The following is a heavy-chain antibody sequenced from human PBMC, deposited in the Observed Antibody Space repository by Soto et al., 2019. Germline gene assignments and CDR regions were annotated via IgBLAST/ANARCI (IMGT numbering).Heavy chain of an antibody. CDR2: IYYGGKT. Sequence: ETLSLTCXLSGASITSTTYFWAWIRQPPGKGLEWVGSIYYGGKTHYNPSLKSRTTISVDRSRNQFSLQVSSVTAADTAVYYCAKNLPRTGRFDSWGQGTVVTVSS. V-gene: IGHV4-39*01. CDR3: AKNLPRTGRFDS. J-gene: IGHJ4*02. CDR1: GASITSTTYF.